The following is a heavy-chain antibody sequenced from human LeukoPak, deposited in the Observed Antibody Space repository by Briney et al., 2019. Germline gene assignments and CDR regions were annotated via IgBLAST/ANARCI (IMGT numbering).Heavy chain of an antibody. CDR3: ARDALRVTFGGLVFDY. CDR1: GYTFTSYD. J-gene: IGHJ4*02. V-gene: IGHV1-8*01. CDR2: MNPNSGNT. Sequence: ASVKVSCKASGYTFTSYDINWVRQATGQGLEWMGWMNPNSGNTGYAQKFQGRVTMTRNTSISTAYMELRSLRSDDTAVYYCARDALRVTFGGLVFDYWGQGTLVTVSS. D-gene: IGHD3-16*01.